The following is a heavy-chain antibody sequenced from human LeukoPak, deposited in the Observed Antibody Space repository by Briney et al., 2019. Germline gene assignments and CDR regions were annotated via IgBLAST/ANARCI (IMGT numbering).Heavy chain of an antibody. D-gene: IGHD1-26*01. V-gene: IGHV1-2*02. CDR3: ARDDSSYSGSYYGY. J-gene: IGHJ4*02. CDR2: INPNSGGT. Sequence: GASVKVSCKASGYTFTGYYMHWVRQAPGQGLEWMGWINPNSGGTNYAQKFQGRVTMTRDTSISTAYMELSRLRSDDTAVYYCARDDSSYSGSYYGYWGQGTLVTVSS. CDR1: GYTFTGYY.